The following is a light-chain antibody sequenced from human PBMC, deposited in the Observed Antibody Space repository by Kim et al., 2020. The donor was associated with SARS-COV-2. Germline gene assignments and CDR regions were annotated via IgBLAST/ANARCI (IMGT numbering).Light chain of an antibody. CDR1: QNLIGN. CDR3: KQYKNWPRP. J-gene: IGKJ1*01. CDR2: AAC. V-gene: IGKV3-15*01. Sequence: VSPWERAPSSSRAIQNLIGNLSWYQKIRVQAPRLLIFAACTRATGVPARFTGSGSGTDFTLTISSLKSEDAAVYCCKQYKNWPRPFGQETKVDIK.